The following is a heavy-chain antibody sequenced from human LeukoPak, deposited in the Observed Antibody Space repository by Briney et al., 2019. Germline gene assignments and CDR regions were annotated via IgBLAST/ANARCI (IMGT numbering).Heavy chain of an antibody. CDR1: GFTFNTYS. CDR2: VSSSSRTI. CDR3: ARDLGLYDYGGNIDF. V-gene: IGHV3-48*04. J-gene: IGHJ4*02. Sequence: GGSLRLSCTASGFTFNTYSMNWVRQAPGKGLEWVSYVSSSSRTIYYTDSVKGRFTVSRDNAKNSLYLQMNSLRAEDTAVYYCARDLGLYDYGGNIDFWGQGTLVTVSS. D-gene: IGHD4-23*01.